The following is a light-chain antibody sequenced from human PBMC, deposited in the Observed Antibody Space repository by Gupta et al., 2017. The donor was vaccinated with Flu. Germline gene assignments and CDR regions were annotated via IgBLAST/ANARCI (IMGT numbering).Light chain of an antibody. Sequence: DIQMTQSPSSLSASVGDRVIITCRASQGISNCLAWYQQKPGRVPKLLIYAASTLQSGVPSRFSGSGSETDFTLTISSLQPEDVATYFCQKYYDVPYTFGQGTKLEIK. CDR1: QGISNC. CDR2: AAS. CDR3: QKYYDVPYT. J-gene: IGKJ2*01. V-gene: IGKV1-27*01.